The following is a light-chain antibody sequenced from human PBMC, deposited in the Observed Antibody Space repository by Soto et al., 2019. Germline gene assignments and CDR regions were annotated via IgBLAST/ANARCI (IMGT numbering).Light chain of an antibody. CDR3: QQHGNRPPWT. J-gene: IGKJ1*01. CDR1: QSVSGY. Sequence: TQSPDTLSLSPGERATLCCTSSQSVSGYLAWYQQKPGQAPRLLIYGASTRASGIPARFSGSGSGTEFTLTISPLQSDDFAVYYCQQHGNRPPWTFGQGTKVDVK. V-gene: IGKV3-15*01. CDR2: GAS.